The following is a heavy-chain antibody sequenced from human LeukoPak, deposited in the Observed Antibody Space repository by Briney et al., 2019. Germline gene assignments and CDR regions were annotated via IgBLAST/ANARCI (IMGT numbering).Heavy chain of an antibody. CDR2: ISYDGSNK. CDR3: ARGGGQWLVRDYYFDY. D-gene: IGHD6-19*01. V-gene: IGHV3-30*04. J-gene: IGHJ4*02. CDR1: GFTFSSYA. Sequence: GRSLRLSCAASGFTFSSYAMHWVRQAPGKGLEWVAVISYDGSNKYYADSVKGRFTISRDNSKNTPYLQMNSLRAEDTAVYYCARGGGQWLVRDYYFDYWGQGTLVTVSS.